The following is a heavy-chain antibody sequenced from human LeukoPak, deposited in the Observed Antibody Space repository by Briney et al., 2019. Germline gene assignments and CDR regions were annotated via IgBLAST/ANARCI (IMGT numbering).Heavy chain of an antibody. D-gene: IGHD3-16*02. CDR2: INHSGST. V-gene: IGHV4-34*01. Sequence: SETLSLTCAVYGGSFSGYYWSWIRQPPGKGLEWIGEINHSGSTNYNPSLKSRVTISVDTSKNQFSLKLSSVTAADTAVYYCARGRHSHDYVWRSYRYVYYFDYWGQGTLVTVSS. CDR1: GGSFSGYY. J-gene: IGHJ4*02. CDR3: ARGRHSHDYVWRSYRYVYYFDY.